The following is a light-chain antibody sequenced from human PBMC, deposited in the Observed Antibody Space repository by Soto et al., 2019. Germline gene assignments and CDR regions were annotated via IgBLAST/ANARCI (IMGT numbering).Light chain of an antibody. J-gene: IGLJ1*01. CDR1: SSDIGGFYY. Sequence: QSVLTQPASVSGSPGQSITISCTGTSSDIGGFYYVSWYQHHPGKDPKLMIYQVSNRPSGVSNRFSGSKSGNTASLTISGLQAEDEADYFSSSYSSSSTFYVFGAGTKVTVL. CDR2: QVS. CDR3: SSYSSSSTFYV. V-gene: IGLV2-14*01.